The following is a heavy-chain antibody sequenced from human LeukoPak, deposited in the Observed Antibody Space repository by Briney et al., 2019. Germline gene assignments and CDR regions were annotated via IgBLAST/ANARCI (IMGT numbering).Heavy chain of an antibody. CDR2: ISAYNGNT. CDR1: GYTFTSYG. Sequence: ASVKVSCKASGYTFTSYGISWVRQAPGQGLEWMGWISAYNGNTNYAQKLQGRVTITADKSTSTAYMELSSLRSEDTAVYYCARDRHTYYYGSGSYSYFDYWGQGTLVTVST. D-gene: IGHD3-10*01. CDR3: ARDRHTYYYGSGSYSYFDY. J-gene: IGHJ4*02. V-gene: IGHV1-18*01.